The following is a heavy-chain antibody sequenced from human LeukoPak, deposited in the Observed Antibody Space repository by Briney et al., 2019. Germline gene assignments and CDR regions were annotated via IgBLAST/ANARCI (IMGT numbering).Heavy chain of an antibody. CDR2: ISHTGGGT. CDR3: AKSWGILSSSSWYLSFDS. CDR1: GFTFSNYA. V-gene: IGHV3-23*01. D-gene: IGHD6-13*01. Sequence: HPGGSLRLSCAASGFTFSNYAMSWVRQAPGKGLEWVSSISHTGGGTYYAGSVKGRFTISRDNSKNTLYLQMNSLRADESAVYYCAKSWGILSSSSWYLSFDSWGQGIPVTVSS. J-gene: IGHJ4*02.